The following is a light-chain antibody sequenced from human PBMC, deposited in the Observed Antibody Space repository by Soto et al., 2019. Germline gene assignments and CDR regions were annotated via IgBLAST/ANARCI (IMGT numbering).Light chain of an antibody. V-gene: IGLV1-40*01. Sequence: QSVLTQPPSVSGAPGQRVTISCTGSSSNIGARYDVHWYLQLPGTAPKLLIYANTNRPSGVPDRFSGSKSGTSASLAITGLLAEDEADYYCQSYDTSLSVVFGGGTKLTVL. CDR2: ANT. J-gene: IGLJ2*01. CDR3: QSYDTSLSVV. CDR1: SSNIGARYD.